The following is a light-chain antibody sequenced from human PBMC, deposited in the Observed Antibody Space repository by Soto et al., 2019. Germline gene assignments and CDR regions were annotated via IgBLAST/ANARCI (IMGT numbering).Light chain of an antibody. J-gene: IGKJ4*01. CDR3: IQHITYPLT. Sequence: DIVMTQSPDSLAGSLGARATINCRSSQIVLHTSTNKNYLAWYQQKPGQPPKLLIYWASTRESGVPDRFSGSGSGTEFTLTINSLQPEDFATYYCIQHITYPLTFGGGTKVDIK. CDR1: QIVLHTSTNKNY. CDR2: WAS. V-gene: IGKV4-1*01.